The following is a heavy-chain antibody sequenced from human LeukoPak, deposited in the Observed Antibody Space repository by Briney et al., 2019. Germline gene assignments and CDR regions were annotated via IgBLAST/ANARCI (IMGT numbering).Heavy chain of an antibody. D-gene: IGHD4-17*01. V-gene: IGHV3-48*03. CDR1: GFTFSSYE. J-gene: IGHJ4*02. Sequence: PGGSLRLSCAASGFTFSSYEMNWVRQAPGKGLEWVSYISSSGSTIYYADSVKGRFTISRDNSKNTLYLQMNSLRAEDTALYYCARAGYGDLGFGYYWGQGTLVTVSS. CDR3: ARAGYGDLGFGYY. CDR2: ISSSGSTI.